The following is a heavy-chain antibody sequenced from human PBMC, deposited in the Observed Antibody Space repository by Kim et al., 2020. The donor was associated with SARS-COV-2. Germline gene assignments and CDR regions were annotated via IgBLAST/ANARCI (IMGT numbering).Heavy chain of an antibody. CDR2: ITAGGGTT. CDR1: GFTFTNYA. V-gene: IGHV3-23*01. D-gene: IGHD4-17*01. Sequence: GGSLRLSCAASGFTFTNYAMTWVRQAPGKGLEWVSTITAGGGTTYYADSVRGRFALSRDNSKNTMFLQMNSLRAEDTAVYYCAKASATATTRWFDPRGQ. J-gene: IGHJ5*02. CDR3: AKASATATTRWFDP.